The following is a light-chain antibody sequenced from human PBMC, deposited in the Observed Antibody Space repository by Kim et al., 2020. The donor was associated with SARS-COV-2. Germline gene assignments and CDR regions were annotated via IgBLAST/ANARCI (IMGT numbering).Light chain of an antibody. CDR3: QSYDSSLSGRGV. CDR2: GNS. CDR1: SSNIGAGYD. J-gene: IGLJ3*02. V-gene: IGLV1-40*01. Sequence: VTISCTGSSSNIGAGYDVHWYQQLPGTAPKLLIYGNSNRPSGVPDRFSGSKSGTSASLAITGLQAEDEADYYCQSYDSSLSGRGVFGGGTKLTVL.